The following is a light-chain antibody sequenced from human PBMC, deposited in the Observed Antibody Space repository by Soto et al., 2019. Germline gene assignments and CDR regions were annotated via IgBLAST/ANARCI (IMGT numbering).Light chain of an antibody. CDR3: QHFDSYSEA. CDR1: QTISSW. J-gene: IGKJ1*01. CDR2: KAS. V-gene: IGKV1-5*03. Sequence: DIQMTQSPSTLSGSVGDRVTITCRASQTISSWLAWYQQKPGKAPKLLIYKASTLKSGVPSRFSGSGSGTEFTLPLSSLQPDDFAIYYFQHFDSYSEAFGQGTQVELK.